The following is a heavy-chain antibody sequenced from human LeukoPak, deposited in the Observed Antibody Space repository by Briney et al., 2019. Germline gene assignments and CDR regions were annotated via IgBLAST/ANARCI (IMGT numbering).Heavy chain of an antibody. CDR3: ARDISSGYYDAVDI. CDR2: IYSGGST. D-gene: IGHD3-22*01. CDR1: GIIVSSNY. Sequence: GGPLILSWAASGIIVSSNYMSWVRKAPGKGLEWVSIIYSGGSTYYADSVKGRFTLSRDNSKNTLYLQMNSLRAEDTAVYYCARDISSGYYDAVDIWGQGTMVTVSS. J-gene: IGHJ3*02. V-gene: IGHV3-66*01.